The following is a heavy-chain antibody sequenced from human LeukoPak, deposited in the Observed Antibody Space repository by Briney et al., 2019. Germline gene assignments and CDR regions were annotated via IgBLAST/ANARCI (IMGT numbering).Heavy chain of an antibody. V-gene: IGHV4-59*08. CDR1: GGSISGSY. CDR3: ARRTYARPFDF. D-gene: IGHD6-6*01. CDR2: IFYTGDN. J-gene: IGHJ4*02. Sequence: PSETLSLTCTVSGGSISGSYWSWIRQPPGKGLEWIGYIFYTGDNNYNPSLKTRATVSMDTSKNQFSLKMTSVTAADTAVYYCARRTYARPFDFWGQGTLVTVSS.